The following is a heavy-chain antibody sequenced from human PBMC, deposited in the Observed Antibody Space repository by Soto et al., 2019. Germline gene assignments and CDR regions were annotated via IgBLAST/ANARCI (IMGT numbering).Heavy chain of an antibody. CDR3: ARLLRQQLVPGKIDY. J-gene: IGHJ4*02. CDR1: GGSISSSSYY. V-gene: IGHV4-39*01. CDR2: IYYSGST. Sequence: SETLSLTCTVSGGSISSSSYYWGWIRQPPGKGLEWIGSIYYSGSTYYNPSLKSRVTISVDTSKNQFSLKLSSVTAADTAVYYCARLLRQQLVPGKIDYWGQGTLVTVSS. D-gene: IGHD6-13*01.